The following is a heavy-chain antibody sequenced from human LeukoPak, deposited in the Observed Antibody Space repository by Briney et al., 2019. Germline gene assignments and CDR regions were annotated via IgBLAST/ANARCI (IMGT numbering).Heavy chain of an antibody. V-gene: IGHV3-30*18. Sequence: SCKASGYTFTSYDINWVRQAPGKGLEWVAVISYDGSNKYYADSVKGRFTISRDNSKNTLYLQMNSLRAEDTAVYYCAKCRGVAAALQTGFDYWGQGTLVTVSS. CDR2: ISYDGSNK. D-gene: IGHD6-13*01. CDR3: AKCRGVAAALQTGFDY. CDR1: GYTFTSYD. J-gene: IGHJ4*02.